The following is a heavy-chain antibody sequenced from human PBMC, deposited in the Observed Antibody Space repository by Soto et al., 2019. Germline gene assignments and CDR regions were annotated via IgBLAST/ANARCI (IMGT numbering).Heavy chain of an antibody. J-gene: IGHJ4*02. V-gene: IGHV1-18*01. Sequence: QVQLVQSGAEVKKPGASVKVSCKASGYTFTSYGISWVRQAPGQGLEWMGWISAYNGNTNYAQKLQGRVTMTTDTSTNSAYMELRSLRSDDTAVYYCARSGCSGGSCYSYYFDYWGQGTLVTVSS. CDR3: ARSGCSGGSCYSYYFDY. D-gene: IGHD2-15*01. CDR1: GYTFTSYG. CDR2: ISAYNGNT.